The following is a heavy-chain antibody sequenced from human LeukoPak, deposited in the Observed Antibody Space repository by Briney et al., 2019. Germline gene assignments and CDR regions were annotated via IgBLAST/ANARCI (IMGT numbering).Heavy chain of an antibody. D-gene: IGHD5-18*01. CDR1: GFTFSSYA. V-gene: IGHV3-30-3*01. CDR2: ISYDGSNK. CDR3: ARAGRVQLWLDAFDI. Sequence: PGGSLRLSCAASGFTFSSYAMHWVRQAPGKGLEWVAVISYDGSNKYYADSVKGRFTISRDNSKNTLYLQMNSLRAEDTAAYYCARAGRVQLWLDAFDIWGQGTMVTVSS. J-gene: IGHJ3*02.